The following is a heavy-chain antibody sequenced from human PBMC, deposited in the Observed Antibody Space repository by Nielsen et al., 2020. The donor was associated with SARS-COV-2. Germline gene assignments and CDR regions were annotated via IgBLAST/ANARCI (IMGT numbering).Heavy chain of an antibody. Sequence: ASVKVSCKTSGYTFSDSDITWVRQAPGQGLEWMGWISGYNGDTNYAQKFQGRVTMTTDTSTSTAYMELRSLRSDDTAVYYCARPITNNYYYYYMDVWGKGTTVTVSS. D-gene: IGHD1-1*01. CDR1: GYTFSDSD. CDR2: ISGYNGDT. V-gene: IGHV1-18*01. CDR3: ARPITNNYYYYYMDV. J-gene: IGHJ6*03.